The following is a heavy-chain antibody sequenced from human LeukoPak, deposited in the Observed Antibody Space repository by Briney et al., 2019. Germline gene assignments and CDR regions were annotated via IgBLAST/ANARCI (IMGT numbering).Heavy chain of an antibody. D-gene: IGHD2-2*01. J-gene: IGHJ4*02. CDR1: GFTFSSYS. V-gene: IGHV3-21*01. CDR3: AKEGRFCSGIYCYVDY. CDR2: ITSTGNYI. Sequence: PGGSLRLSCAASGFTFSSYSMNWVRQAPGKGLEWVSSITSTGNYIYYGDSVKGRFTTSRDNAKNSLYLQMNSLRGEDTAVYYCAKEGRFCSGIYCYVDYWGQGTLVTVSS.